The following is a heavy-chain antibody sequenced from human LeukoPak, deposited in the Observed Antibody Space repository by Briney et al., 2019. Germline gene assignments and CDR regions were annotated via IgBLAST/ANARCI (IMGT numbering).Heavy chain of an antibody. CDR3: ARDLYGTLRGADY. CDR1: GYTFTGYY. CDR2: INPNSGGT. J-gene: IGHJ4*02. V-gene: IGHV1-2*02. D-gene: IGHD4-17*01. Sequence: EASVKVSCKASGYTFTGYYMHWVRPAPGQGLEWMGWINPNSGGTNYAQKFQGRVTMTRDTSISTAYMELSRLRSDDTAVYYCARDLYGTLRGADYWGQGTLVTVSS.